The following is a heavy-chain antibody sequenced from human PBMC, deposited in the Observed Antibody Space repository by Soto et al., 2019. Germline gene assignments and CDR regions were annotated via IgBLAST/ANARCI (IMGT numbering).Heavy chain of an antibody. CDR2: MNPNSGNT. J-gene: IGHJ4*02. CDR1: GYTFTSDD. CDR3: ASATGGDYIDY. D-gene: IGHD2-8*02. Sequence: QVPLVQSGAEVKKPGASVKVSCKASGYTFTSDDINWVRQATGQGLDWMGWMNPNSGNTGYAQKFQGRVTMTRDTSISTAYMELSSLRSDDTAVYYCASATGGDYIDYWGQGTLVTVSS. V-gene: IGHV1-8*01.